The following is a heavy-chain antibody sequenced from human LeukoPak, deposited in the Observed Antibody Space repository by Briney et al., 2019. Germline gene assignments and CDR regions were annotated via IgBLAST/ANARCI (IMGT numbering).Heavy chain of an antibody. CDR3: AKLPDIVLVVYAWYFDL. V-gene: IGHV3-23*01. CDR2: ISGSGGST. D-gene: IGHD2-8*02. CDR1: GFTFSSYA. J-gene: IGHJ2*01. Sequence: GGSLRLSCAASGFTFSSYAMSWVRQAPGKGLEWVSAISGSGGSTYYADSVKGRFTISRDNSKNTLYLQMNSLRAEDTAVYYCAKLPDIVLVVYAWYFDLWGQGTLVTVSS.